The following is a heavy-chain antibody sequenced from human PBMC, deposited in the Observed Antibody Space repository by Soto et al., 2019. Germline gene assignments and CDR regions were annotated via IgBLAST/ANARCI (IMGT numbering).Heavy chain of an antibody. CDR3: ARDSSSSDSYYYYGMDV. V-gene: IGHV1-18*01. CDR2: ISAYNGNT. J-gene: IGHJ6*02. D-gene: IGHD6-6*01. CDR1: GYTFTSYG. Sequence: QVQLVQSGAEVKKPGASVKVSCKASGYTFTSYGISWVRQAPGQGLEWMGWISAYNGNTNYAQKLQGRVTMTTDTSTSTADMELRSLRSDDTAVYYCARDSSSSDSYYYYGMDVWGQGTTVTVSS.